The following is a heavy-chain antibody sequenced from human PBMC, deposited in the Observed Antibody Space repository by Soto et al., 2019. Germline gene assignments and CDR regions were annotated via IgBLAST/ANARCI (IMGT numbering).Heavy chain of an antibody. J-gene: IGHJ4*02. V-gene: IGHV3-74*01. Sequence: HWVRQAPGKGLVWVSRINSDGSSTSYADSVKGRFTISRDNAKNTLYLQMNSLRAEDTAVYYCARDPVREGATPDYWGQGTLVTVSS. CDR2: INSDGSST. D-gene: IGHD1-26*01. CDR3: ARDPVREGATPDY.